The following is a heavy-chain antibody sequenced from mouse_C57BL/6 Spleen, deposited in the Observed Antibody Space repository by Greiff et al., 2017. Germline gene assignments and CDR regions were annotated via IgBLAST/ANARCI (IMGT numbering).Heavy chain of an antibody. CDR1: GYTFTSYW. J-gene: IGHJ4*01. V-gene: IGHV1-52*01. CDR2: IDPSDSET. Sequence: QVQLKQPGAELVRPGSSVKLSCKASGYTFTSYWMHWVKQRPIQGLEWIGNIDPSDSETHYNQKFKDKATLTVDKSSSTAYMQLSSLTSEDSAVYYCARRRYSNYYAMDYWGQGTSVTVSS. CDR3: ARRRYSNYYAMDY. D-gene: IGHD2-5*01.